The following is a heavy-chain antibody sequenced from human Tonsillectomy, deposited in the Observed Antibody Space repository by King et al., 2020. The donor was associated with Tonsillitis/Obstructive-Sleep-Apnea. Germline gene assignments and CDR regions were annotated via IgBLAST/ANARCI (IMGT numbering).Heavy chain of an antibody. J-gene: IGHJ4*02. CDR3: ARDMAVAGPAENY. CDR1: GFTFSSYS. V-gene: IGHV3-48*02. CDR2: ISSSSITI. D-gene: IGHD6-19*01. Sequence: VQLVESGGGLVQPGGSLRLSCAASGFTFSSYSMNWVRQAPGKGLEWGSYISSSSITIYYADSLKVRFTISRDNAKNSLYLQMNSPSDEDTAVYYCARDMAVAGPAENYWGQGTLVTVSS.